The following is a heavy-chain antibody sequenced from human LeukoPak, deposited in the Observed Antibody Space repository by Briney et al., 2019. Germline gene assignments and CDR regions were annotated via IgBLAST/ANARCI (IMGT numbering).Heavy chain of an antibody. CDR1: GFTFEIYW. CDR3: AKDQKTYYYGSGRPDWFDP. CDR2: IRKDGSEK. D-gene: IGHD3-10*01. Sequence: PGGSLRLSCAASGFTFEIYWMSWVRQAPGKGLEWVANIRKDGSEKNYVDSVKGRFTISRDNAKNSLYLQMNSLRAEDTAVYYCAKDQKTYYYGSGRPDWFDPWGQGTLVTVSS. J-gene: IGHJ5*02. V-gene: IGHV3-7*05.